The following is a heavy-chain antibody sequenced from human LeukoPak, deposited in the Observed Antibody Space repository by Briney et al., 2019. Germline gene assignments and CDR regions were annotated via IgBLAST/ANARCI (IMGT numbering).Heavy chain of an antibody. CDR3: ARAHLDRLTDY. V-gene: IGHV1-2*02. CDR2: INPNSGGP. J-gene: IGHJ4*02. CDR1: GYTFTGYY. D-gene: IGHD3-22*01. Sequence: ASVKVSCKASGYTFTGYYMHWVREAPGQGLEWMGWINPNSGGPNYAQKLQGRVTMTRDTSISTAYMELSRLRYDDTGVYYCARAHLDRLTDYWGQGTLVTVSS.